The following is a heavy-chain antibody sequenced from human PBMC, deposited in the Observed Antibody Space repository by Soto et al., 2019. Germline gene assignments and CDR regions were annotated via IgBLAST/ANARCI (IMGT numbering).Heavy chain of an antibody. CDR3: ARRGSGSYYDC. V-gene: IGHV3-23*01. D-gene: IGHD1-26*01. Sequence: GGSLRLSCAASGFTFSSYAMRWVRQAPVKGLEWVSAISGSGGSTYYADSVKGRFTISRDNSKNTLYLQMNSLRAEDTAVYYCARRGSGSYYDCWGQGTLVTVSS. CDR2: ISGSGGST. CDR1: GFTFSSYA. J-gene: IGHJ4*02.